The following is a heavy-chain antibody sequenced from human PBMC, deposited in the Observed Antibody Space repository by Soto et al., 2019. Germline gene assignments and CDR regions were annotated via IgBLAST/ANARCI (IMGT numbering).Heavy chain of an antibody. CDR1: GYTFINYY. CDR2: INPNRGST. J-gene: IGHJ6*03. D-gene: IGHD5-18*01. CDR3: ALRHSYGPYPYYYYTDG. Sequence: ASVKVSCKASGYTFINYYIDWVRQAPGQGREWMGGINPNRGSTVYAQKFQGRVTMTRNTSISTAYMELSRLRSEDTAVYYCALRHSYGPYPYYYYTDGWGKRTTVTLS. V-gene: IGHV1-8*02.